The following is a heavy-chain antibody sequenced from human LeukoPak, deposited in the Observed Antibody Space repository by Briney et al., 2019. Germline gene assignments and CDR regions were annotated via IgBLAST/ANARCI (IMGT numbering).Heavy chain of an antibody. CDR2: IKQDGSEK. CDR1: GFTFSSYW. Sequence: PGGSLRLSCAASGFTFSSYWMSWVRQAPGKGLEWVANIKQDGSEKYYVDSVKGRFTISRDNAKNSLYLQMNSLRAEDTAVHYCAREGNGWFGELYLDYWGQGTLVTVSS. J-gene: IGHJ4*02. D-gene: IGHD3-10*01. V-gene: IGHV3-7*01. CDR3: AREGNGWFGELYLDY.